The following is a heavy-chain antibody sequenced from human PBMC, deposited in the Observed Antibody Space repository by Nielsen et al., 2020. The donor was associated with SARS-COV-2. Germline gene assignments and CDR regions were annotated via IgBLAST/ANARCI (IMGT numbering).Heavy chain of an antibody. J-gene: IGHJ6*02. CDR1: GFTFSNAW. V-gene: IGHV3-15*01. Sequence: GESLKISCAASGFTFSNAWMSWVRQAPGKGLEWVGRIKSKTDGGATDYAAPVKGRFSISRDNSKNTLYLQMNSLSAEDSAVYYCARDPIFGFYGLDVWGQGTAVTVSS. CDR2: IKSKTDGGAT. D-gene: IGHD3-3*01. CDR3: ARDPIFGFYGLDV.